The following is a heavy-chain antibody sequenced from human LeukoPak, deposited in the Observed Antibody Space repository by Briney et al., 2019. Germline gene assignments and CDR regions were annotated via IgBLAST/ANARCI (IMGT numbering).Heavy chain of an antibody. V-gene: IGHV3-23*01. CDR2: ISGSGDST. J-gene: IGHJ4*02. CDR1: GFIFSSYT. D-gene: IGHD1-26*01. Sequence: GGSLRLSCATSGFIFSSYTMNWVRQAPGKGLGWVSGISGSGDSTYYADAVKGRFTISRDNSKNTLYLQMNSLRAEDTAVYYCAKGDTTWELPHDYWGQGTLVTVSS. CDR3: AKGDTTWELPHDY.